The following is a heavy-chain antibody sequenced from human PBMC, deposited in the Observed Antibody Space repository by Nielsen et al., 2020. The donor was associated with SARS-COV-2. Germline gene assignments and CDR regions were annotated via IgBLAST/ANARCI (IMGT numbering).Heavy chain of an antibody. CDR3: ATGESDGYNGGVDY. J-gene: IGHJ4*02. CDR1: GYTLTELS. V-gene: IGHV1-24*01. Sequence: ASVKVSCKVSGYTLTELSMHWVRQAPGKGLEWMGGFDPEDGETIYAQKFQGRVTMTEDTSTDTAYMELSNLRSEDTAVYYCATGESDGYNGGVDYWGRGTLVTVSS. D-gene: IGHD5-24*01. CDR2: FDPEDGET.